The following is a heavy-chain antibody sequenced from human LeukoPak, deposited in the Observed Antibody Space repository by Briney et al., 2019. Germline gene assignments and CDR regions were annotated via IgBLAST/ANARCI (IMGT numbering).Heavy chain of an antibody. V-gene: IGHV1-18*01. Sequence: ASVKVSCKASGYTFTNYFIIWVRQAPGQGLEWMGWISAYNGNTNYAQNLQGRVTMTTDTSTTTAYMELRSLRSDDTAMYYCARPRTTWTTDAFDMWGQGTMVTVSS. CDR3: ARPRTTWTTDAFDM. CDR2: ISAYNGNT. CDR1: GYTFTNYF. J-gene: IGHJ3*02. D-gene: IGHD1-1*01.